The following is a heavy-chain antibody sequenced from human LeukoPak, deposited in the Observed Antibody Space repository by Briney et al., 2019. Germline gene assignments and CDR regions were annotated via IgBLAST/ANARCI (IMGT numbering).Heavy chain of an antibody. D-gene: IGHD2-2*01. CDR2: ISGSGGST. CDR3: AKSPKDVVVPAASNWFDP. Sequence: QSGGSLRLSCAASGFTFSSYAMSWVRQAPGKGLEWVSAISGSGGSTYYADSVKGRFTTSRDNSKNTLYLQMNSLRAEDTAVYYCAKSPKDVVVPAASNWFDPWGQGTLVTVSS. CDR1: GFTFSSYA. J-gene: IGHJ5*02. V-gene: IGHV3-23*01.